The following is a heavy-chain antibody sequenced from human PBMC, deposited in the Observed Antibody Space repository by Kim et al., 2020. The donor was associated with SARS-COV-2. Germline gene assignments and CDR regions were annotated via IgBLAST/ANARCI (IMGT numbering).Heavy chain of an antibody. V-gene: IGHV4-4*02. Sequence: SETLSLTCAVSGGSISSGNWWSWVRQPPGKGLEWVGEISSGGSTRYNPSLQSRVTLLTDNFKNQFSLSLTSVTAADTAVYYCVRVDDYWGPGTLVTVSS. J-gene: IGHJ4*02. CDR1: GGSISSGNW. CDR3: VRVDDY. CDR2: ISSGGST.